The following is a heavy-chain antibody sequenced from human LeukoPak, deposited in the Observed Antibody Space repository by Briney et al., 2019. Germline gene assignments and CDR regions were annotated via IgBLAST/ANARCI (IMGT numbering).Heavy chain of an antibody. V-gene: IGHV4-4*07. CDR1: GGSISSYY. D-gene: IGHD3-22*01. CDR2: IYSSGST. Sequence: SGTLSLTCTVSGGSISSYYWSWIRQPAGKGLEWIGRIYSSGSTNYNPSLKSRVTMSVDTSKNQFSLKLRSVTAADTAVYYCAREVRSSGYSLDYWGQGTLVTVSS. CDR3: AREVRSSGYSLDY. J-gene: IGHJ4*02.